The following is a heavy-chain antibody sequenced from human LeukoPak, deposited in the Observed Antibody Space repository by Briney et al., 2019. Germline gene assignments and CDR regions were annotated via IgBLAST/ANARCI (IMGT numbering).Heavy chain of an antibody. CDR3: ARGSKDYYDGSDGQSLPY. Sequence: ASVKVSCKASGYTFTDYSVHWVRQAPGQGLEWMGWINPNSGGTLYAQKFQGRVTMTRETSISTAYMELSSMISDDTAVYYCARGSKDYYDGSDGQSLPYWGQGTLVTVSS. D-gene: IGHD3-22*01. J-gene: IGHJ4*02. CDR2: INPNSGGT. V-gene: IGHV1-2*02. CDR1: GYTFTDYS.